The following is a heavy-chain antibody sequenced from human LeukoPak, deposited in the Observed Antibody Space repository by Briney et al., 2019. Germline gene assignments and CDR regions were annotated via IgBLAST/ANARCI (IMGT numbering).Heavy chain of an antibody. J-gene: IGHJ4*02. V-gene: IGHV3-23*01. D-gene: IGHD5-24*01. CDR1: EFTFSTYA. CDR2: ISGSGGST. CDR3: AKDLYPGRDGYPGRFDY. Sequence: GGSLRLSCAASEFTFSTYAMSWVRQAPGKGLEWVSSISGSGGSTYYADSVKGRFTISRDNSKNTLYLQMNSLRVEDTAVYYCAKDLYPGRDGYPGRFDYWGQGTLVTVSS.